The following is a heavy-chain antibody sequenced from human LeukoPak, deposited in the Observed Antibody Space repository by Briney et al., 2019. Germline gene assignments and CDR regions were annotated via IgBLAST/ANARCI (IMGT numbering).Heavy chain of an antibody. CDR1: GLTFSSYW. Sequence: GGSLRLSCVASGLTFSSYWMSWVRQAPGKGLEWVANIKQDEGEKYYMDSVVGRFTISRDNAKNSLYLQMNSLRADDTAVYYCARRIAGTATGGYFEPWGRGTLVSVSS. J-gene: IGHJ2*01. V-gene: IGHV3-7*01. CDR2: IKQDEGEK. D-gene: IGHD6-13*01. CDR3: ARRIAGTATGGYFEP.